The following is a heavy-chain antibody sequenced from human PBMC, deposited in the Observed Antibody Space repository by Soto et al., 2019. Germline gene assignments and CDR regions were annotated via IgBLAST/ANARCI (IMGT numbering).Heavy chain of an antibody. CDR2: IYYSGST. V-gene: IGHV4-30-4*01. CDR3: ARERAKWKDYYYDGMDV. D-gene: IGHD1-20*01. Sequence: QVQLQESGPGLVKPSQTLSLTCTVSGGSISSGDDFWTWIRQPPGKGLEWIGYIYYSGSTYYNPSLKRRITMSVDTSKNQFSLKLSSVTAADTAVYDCARERAKWKDYYYDGMDVWGQGTTVTVSS. CDR1: GGSISSGDDF. J-gene: IGHJ6*02.